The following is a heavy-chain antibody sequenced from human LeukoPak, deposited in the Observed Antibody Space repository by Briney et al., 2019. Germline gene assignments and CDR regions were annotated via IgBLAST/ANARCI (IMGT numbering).Heavy chain of an antibody. CDR1: GFTFSSYA. Sequence: GGSLRLSCAASGFTFSSYAMSWVRQAPGKGLEWVSAISGSGGSTYYADSVKGRFTISRDNSKNTLYLQMNSLRAEDTAVYYCAKRGQYSSSWYLVDYWGQGTLVTVSS. CDR3: AKRGQYSSSWYLVDY. V-gene: IGHV3-23*01. CDR2: ISGSGGST. J-gene: IGHJ4*02. D-gene: IGHD6-13*01.